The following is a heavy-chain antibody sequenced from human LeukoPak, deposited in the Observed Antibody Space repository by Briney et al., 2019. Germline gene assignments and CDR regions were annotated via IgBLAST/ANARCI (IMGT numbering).Heavy chain of an antibody. V-gene: IGHV3-23*01. CDR2: ISGSGGST. J-gene: IGHJ4*02. Sequence: GGSLRLSCAASGFTFSSYAMSWVRQAPGKGLEWVSAISGSGGSTYYADSVKGRFTISRDNSKNTLYLQMNSLRAEDTAVYYCAKDLPRYSGSYSRPFDYWGQGTLVTVSS. D-gene: IGHD1-26*01. CDR1: GFTFSSYA. CDR3: AKDLPRYSGSYSRPFDY.